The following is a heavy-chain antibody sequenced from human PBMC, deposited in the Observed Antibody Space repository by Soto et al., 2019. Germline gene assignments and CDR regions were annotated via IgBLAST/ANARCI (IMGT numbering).Heavy chain of an antibody. D-gene: IGHD2-15*01. V-gene: IGHV3-30*18. Sequence: QVQLVESGGGVVQPGGSLRLSCAASGFTISGHGMHWVRQAPGKGLEWVAVISYDGSTKYYIDSVRGRFTISRDNSKNTLYLQMNSLRAEDAAVYYCAKASGVYGNWFDPWGQGALVTVSS. CDR2: ISYDGSTK. CDR3: AKASGVYGNWFDP. CDR1: GFTISGHG. J-gene: IGHJ5*02.